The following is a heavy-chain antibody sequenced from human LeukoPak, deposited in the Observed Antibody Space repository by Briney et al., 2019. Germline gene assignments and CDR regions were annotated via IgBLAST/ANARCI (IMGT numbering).Heavy chain of an antibody. D-gene: IGHD3-22*01. V-gene: IGHV4-59*08. CDR1: GGSISSYY. CDR2: IYYSGST. J-gene: IGHJ3*02. CDR3: ASYSYYDSSPVAFDI. Sequence: SETLSLTCTVSGGSISSYYWSWIRQPPGKGLEWIGYIYYSGSTNYNPSLKSRVTISVDTSKNQFSLKLSSVTTADTAVYYCASYSYYDSSPVAFDIWGQGTMVTVSS.